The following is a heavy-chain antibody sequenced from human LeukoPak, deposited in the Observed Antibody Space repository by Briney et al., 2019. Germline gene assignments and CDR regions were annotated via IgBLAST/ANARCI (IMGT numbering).Heavy chain of an antibody. CDR1: GGSISSYY. CDR3: ARVESHGYSDY. V-gene: IGHV4-39*07. J-gene: IGHJ4*02. Sequence: PSETLSLTCTVSGGSISSYYWGWIRQPPGKGLEWIGSMYYSGSTYYNPSLKSRVTISINTSKNQFSLKLTSVTAADTAVYYCARVESHGYSDYWGQGILVTVSS. CDR2: MYYSGST.